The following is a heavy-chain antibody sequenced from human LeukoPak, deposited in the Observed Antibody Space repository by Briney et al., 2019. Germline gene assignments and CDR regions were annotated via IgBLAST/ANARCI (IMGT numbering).Heavy chain of an antibody. J-gene: IGHJ4*02. V-gene: IGHV4-39*07. CDR1: GGSFSSSSYY. CDR3: ARDRGYSGSFPWDY. D-gene: IGHD1-26*01. CDR2: IYYSGST. Sequence: PSETLSLTCSVSGGSFSSSSYYWGWIRQPPGKGLEWIGSIYYSGSTYYNPSLKSRVTISVDTSKNQFSLKLSSVTAADTAVYYCARDRGYSGSFPWDYWGQGTLVTVSS.